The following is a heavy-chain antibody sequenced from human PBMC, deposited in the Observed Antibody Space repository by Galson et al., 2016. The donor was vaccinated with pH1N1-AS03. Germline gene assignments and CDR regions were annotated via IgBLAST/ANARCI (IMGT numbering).Heavy chain of an antibody. CDR2: IYYSGST. D-gene: IGHD4-17*01. J-gene: IGHJ5*02. CDR1: GGSISSSSYY. Sequence: SETLSLTCTVSGGSISSSSYYWGWIRQPPGKGLEWIGSIYYSGSTYYNPSLKSRVTISVDTSKNQFSLKLSPVTAADTAVYYCARRVYGDYVNWFDPWGQGTLVTVSS. V-gene: IGHV4-39*01. CDR3: ARRVYGDYVNWFDP.